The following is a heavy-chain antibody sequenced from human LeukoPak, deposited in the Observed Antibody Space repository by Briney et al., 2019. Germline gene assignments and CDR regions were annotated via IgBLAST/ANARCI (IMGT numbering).Heavy chain of an antibody. CDR2: IYYSGST. CDR1: GGSISSYY. J-gene: IGHJ3*02. Sequence: PSETLSLTCTVSGGSISSYYWSWIRQPPGKGLEWIGYIYYSGSTNYNPSLKSRVTIPLDTSKNLFSWKLSSVTAADTAVYYGAKHPPLDAFDIWGQGTMVTASS. CDR3: AKHPPLDAFDI. V-gene: IGHV4-59*01.